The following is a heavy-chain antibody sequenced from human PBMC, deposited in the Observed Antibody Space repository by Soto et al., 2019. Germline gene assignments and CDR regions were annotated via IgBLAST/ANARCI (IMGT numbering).Heavy chain of an antibody. V-gene: IGHV3-30*09. CDR3: AIGVIVGVNAVFDV. CDR2: ISQEGTNQ. J-gene: IGHJ3*01. CDR1: GFPFRPYT. D-gene: IGHD1-26*01. Sequence: GGSRRLSCAASGFPFRPYTMHWGGQAPGQGLEGVAVISQEGTNQDYADSVKGRFVISRDNSTNTPSRQGHSWRPGDTAGIFGAIGVIVGVNAVFDVWGQGTMGTVSS.